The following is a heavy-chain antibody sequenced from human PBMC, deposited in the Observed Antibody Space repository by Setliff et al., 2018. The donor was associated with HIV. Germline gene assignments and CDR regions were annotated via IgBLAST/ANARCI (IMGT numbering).Heavy chain of an antibody. V-gene: IGHV4-4*07. D-gene: IGHD1-7*01. Sequence: SETLSLTCTILGNSSVGNYFWGWIRAPADKGLEWIGRIYTSGRTNYNPSLKSRATIAVDTSKNQFSLKLTSVTAADAAIYYCARQFPPYHSGANYSDLWSQGTLVTVSS. CDR3: ARQFPPYHSGANYSDL. CDR2: IYTSGRT. J-gene: IGHJ5*02. CDR1: GNSSVGNYF.